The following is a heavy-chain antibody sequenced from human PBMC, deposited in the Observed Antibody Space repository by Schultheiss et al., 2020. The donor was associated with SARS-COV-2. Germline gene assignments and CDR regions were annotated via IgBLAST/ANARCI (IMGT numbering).Heavy chain of an antibody. J-gene: IGHJ4*02. CDR1: GFTFSSYW. CDR3: ARSGGDFEY. CDR2: IYSGGST. D-gene: IGHD3-16*01. Sequence: GGSLRLSCAASGFTFSSYWMHWVRQAPGKGLEWVSVIYSGGSTYYADSVKGRFTISRDNSKNTLYLQMNSLRVEDTAVYYCARSGGDFEYWGQGTLVTVSS. V-gene: IGHV3-66*01.